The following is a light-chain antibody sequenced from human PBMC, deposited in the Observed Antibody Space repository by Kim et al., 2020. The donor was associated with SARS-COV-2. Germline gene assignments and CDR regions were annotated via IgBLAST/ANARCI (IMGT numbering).Light chain of an antibody. CDR1: SSDVGGYNY. CDR2: DVS. CDR3: CSYAGRRGV. J-gene: IGLJ3*02. V-gene: IGLV2-11*01. Sequence: PGQSVTISCTGTSSDVGGYNYVSWYQQHPGKAPKLMIYDVSKRPSGVPDRFSGSKSGNTASLTISGLQAEDEADYYCCSYAGRRGVFGGGTKLTVL.